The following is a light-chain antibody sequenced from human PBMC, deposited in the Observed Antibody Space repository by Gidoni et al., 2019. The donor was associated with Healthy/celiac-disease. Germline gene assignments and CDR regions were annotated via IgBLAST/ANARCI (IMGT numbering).Light chain of an antibody. CDR2: GAS. Sequence: LTPSSPSTLFAPVEGGTLSSSSTRQSSSSCLAWYQQKPGKAPKLLIYGASSMASGVPARFSGSGSGTDFTLTISRLQPEDFAAYYCQQYDSSPLTFGRGTKVEIK. CDR3: QQYDSSPLT. V-gene: IGKV1-5*01. CDR1: QSSSSC. J-gene: IGKJ4*02.